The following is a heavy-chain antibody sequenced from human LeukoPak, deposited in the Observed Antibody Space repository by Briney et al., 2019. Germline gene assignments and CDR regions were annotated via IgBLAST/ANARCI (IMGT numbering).Heavy chain of an antibody. CDR1: GGSISSSSYY. D-gene: IGHD2-2*03. CDR3: ARHGYCSSTSCYRGWFDP. J-gene: IGHJ5*02. CDR2: IYYSGST. V-gene: IGHV4-39*01. Sequence: SETLSLTCTVSGGSISSSSYYWGWIRQPPGKGLEWIGSIYYSGSTNYNPSLKSRVTISVDTSKNQFSLKLSSVTAADTAVYYCARHGYCSSTSCYRGWFDPWGQGTLVTVSS.